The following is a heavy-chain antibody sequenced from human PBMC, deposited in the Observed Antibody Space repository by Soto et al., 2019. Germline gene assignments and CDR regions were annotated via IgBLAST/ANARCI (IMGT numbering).Heavy chain of an antibody. CDR2: MNPNSGNT. CDR3: ARPTGDLCCCCYYYHDVRAV. CDR1: GSAITRQG. D-gene: IGHD2-15*01. J-gene: IGHJ6*01. Sequence: GSAITRQGFNWVCQTPVQKNKWMGWMNPNSGNTGYAQKFQGRVTMTRNTSISTAYMELSSLRSEDKAGYYCARPTGDLCCCCYYYHDVRAVPAQGATVIVSA. V-gene: IGHV1-8*01.